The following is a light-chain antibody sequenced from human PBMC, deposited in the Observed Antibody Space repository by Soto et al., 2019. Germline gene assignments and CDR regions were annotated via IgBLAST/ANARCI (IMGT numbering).Light chain of an antibody. V-gene: IGLV1-44*01. CDR3: AAWDDSLNGYYV. J-gene: IGLJ1*01. CDR1: SSNIGTNT. Sequence: QSVLTQPPSASGTPGQRVTISCSGSSSNIGTNTVNWYQQLPGTAPKLLIYSNSYRPSGVPDRFSGSKSGTSASLAISGLQSEDEADYYCAAWDDSLNGYYVLGTGTKLTVL. CDR2: SNS.